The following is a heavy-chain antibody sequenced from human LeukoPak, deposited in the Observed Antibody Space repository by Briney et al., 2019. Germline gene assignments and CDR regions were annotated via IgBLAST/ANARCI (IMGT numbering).Heavy chain of an antibody. CDR3: AKAREYYDFWSGYSF. Sequence: GGSLRLSCAASGFTFSTYAMNWVRQAPGKGLEWVSAISGSGDSTYYADSVKGRFTISRDNSKNTLYLQMNSLRAEDTAVHYCAKAREYYDFWSGYSFWGQGTLVTVSS. CDR1: GFTFSTYA. CDR2: ISGSGDST. V-gene: IGHV3-23*01. J-gene: IGHJ4*02. D-gene: IGHD3-3*01.